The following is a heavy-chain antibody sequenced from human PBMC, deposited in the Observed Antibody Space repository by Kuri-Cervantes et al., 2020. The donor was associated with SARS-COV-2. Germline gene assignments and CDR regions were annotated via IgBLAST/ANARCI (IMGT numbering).Heavy chain of an antibody. Sequence: ASVKVSCKASGYTFTGYYMHWVRQAPGQGPEWMGWINPNSGGTNYAQKFQGWVTMTWDTSISTAYMELSRLRSDDTAVYYCARGVTPNYGMDVWGQGTTVTVSS. D-gene: IGHD2-21*02. V-gene: IGHV1-2*04. CDR2: INPNSGGT. CDR1: GYTFTGYY. CDR3: ARGVTPNYGMDV. J-gene: IGHJ6*02.